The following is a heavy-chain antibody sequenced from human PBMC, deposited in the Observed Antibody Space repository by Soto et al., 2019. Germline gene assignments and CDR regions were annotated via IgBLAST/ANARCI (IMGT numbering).Heavy chain of an antibody. CDR2: IYPGDSDT. J-gene: IGHJ4*02. CDR3: ARQGSGSNFDY. V-gene: IGHV5-51*01. Sequence: GEALKVSCKGSGYSFTSYWIGWVRQMPGKGLEWMGIIYPGDSDTRYSSSFQGQVTISADKSISTAFLQWSSLKASDTAMYYCARQGSGSNFDYWGQGTLVTVSS. CDR1: GYSFTSYW. D-gene: IGHD3-22*01.